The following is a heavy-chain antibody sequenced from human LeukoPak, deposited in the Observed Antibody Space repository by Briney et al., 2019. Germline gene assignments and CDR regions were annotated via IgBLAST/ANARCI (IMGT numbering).Heavy chain of an antibody. V-gene: IGHV3-30*18. D-gene: IGHD2-21*02. J-gene: IGHJ4*02. CDR3: AKPDCGGDCHGYYFDY. Sequence: GGSLRLSCAASGFTFSSYGMHWVRQAPGKVLEWVAVISYDGSNKYYADSVKGRFTISRDNSKNTLYLQMNSLRAEDTAVYYCAKPDCGGDCHGYYFDYWGQGTLVTVSS. CDR1: GFTFSSYG. CDR2: ISYDGSNK.